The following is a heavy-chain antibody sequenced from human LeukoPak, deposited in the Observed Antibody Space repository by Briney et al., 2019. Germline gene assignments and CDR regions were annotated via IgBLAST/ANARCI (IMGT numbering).Heavy chain of an antibody. V-gene: IGHV4-61*02. Sequence: SQTLSLTCTVSGGSISSGSYYWSWIRQPAGKGLEWIGRIYTSGSTNYNPSLKSRVTISVDTSKSQFSLKLSSVTAADTAVYYCARAGYSYGFDWFDPWGQGTLVTVSS. CDR3: ARAGYSYGFDWFDP. CDR2: IYTSGST. CDR1: GGSISSGSYY. D-gene: IGHD5-18*01. J-gene: IGHJ5*02.